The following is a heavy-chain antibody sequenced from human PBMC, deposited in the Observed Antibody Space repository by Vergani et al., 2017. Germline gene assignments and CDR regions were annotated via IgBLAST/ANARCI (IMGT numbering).Heavy chain of an antibody. CDR2: INHSGST. V-gene: IGHV4-34*01. CDR3: ARGEVEYCSSTSCYWGGDYYYYYMDV. CDR1: GGSFSGYY. D-gene: IGHD2-2*01. J-gene: IGHJ6*03. Sequence: QVQLQQWGAGLLKPSETLSLTCAVYGGSFSGYYWSWIRQPPGKGLEWIGEINHSGSTNYNPSLKSRVTISVDTSKNQFSLKLSSVTAADTAVYYCARGEVEYCSSTSCYWGGDYYYYYMDVWGKGTTVTVSS.